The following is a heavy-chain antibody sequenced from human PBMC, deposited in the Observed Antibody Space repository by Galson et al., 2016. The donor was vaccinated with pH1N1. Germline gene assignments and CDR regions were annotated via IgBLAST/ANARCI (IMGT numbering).Heavy chain of an antibody. V-gene: IGHV3-9*01. CDR1: GFTFDDYA. Sequence: SLRLSCAASGFTFDDYAMQWVRQAPGKGLEWVAGISWNSGSIGYADSVKGRFTISRDNAKNSLYLQMNSLRAEDTALYYCVRAVGTAGGYWGQGTLVTVSS. J-gene: IGHJ4*02. CDR2: ISWNSGSI. CDR3: VRAVGTAGGY. D-gene: IGHD1/OR15-1a*01.